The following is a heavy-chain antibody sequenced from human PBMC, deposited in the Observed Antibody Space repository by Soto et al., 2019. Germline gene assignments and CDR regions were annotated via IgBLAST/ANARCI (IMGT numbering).Heavy chain of an antibody. Sequence: HPGGSLRLSCAASGFTFSSYGMHWVRQAPGKGLEWVAVISSDGTSRFYADSVKGRFTISRDNSKNTLYLQMNSLRAEDTAMYYCAKVRLNDYYYYAMDVWGQGTTVTVSS. D-gene: IGHD2-8*01. CDR1: GFTFSSYG. J-gene: IGHJ6*02. CDR2: ISSDGTSR. V-gene: IGHV3-30*18. CDR3: AKVRLNDYYYYAMDV.